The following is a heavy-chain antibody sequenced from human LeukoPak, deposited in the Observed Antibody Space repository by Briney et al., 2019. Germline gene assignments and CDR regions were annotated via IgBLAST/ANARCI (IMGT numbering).Heavy chain of an antibody. J-gene: IGHJ5*02. D-gene: IGHD6-19*01. V-gene: IGHV3-21*01. Sequence: GGSLRLSCAASGCTFSSYSMNWVRQAPGKGLEWVSSISSSSSYIYYADSVKGRFTISRDNAKNSLYLQMNSLRAEDTAVYYCARTNRGIAVAGTGLRTGWFDPWGQGTLVTVSS. CDR1: GCTFSSYS. CDR3: ARTNRGIAVAGTGLRTGWFDP. CDR2: ISSSSSYI.